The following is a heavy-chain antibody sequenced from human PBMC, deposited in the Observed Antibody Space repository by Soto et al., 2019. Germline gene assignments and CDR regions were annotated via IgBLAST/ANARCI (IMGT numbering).Heavy chain of an antibody. J-gene: IGHJ5*02. V-gene: IGHV3-23*01. D-gene: IGHD1-26*01. Sequence: GGSLRLSCAASGFTFSSYAMSWVRQAPGKGLEWVSAISGSGGSTYYAHSVKGRFTISRDNSKNTLYLQMNSRRAEDTALFLCEKACGMGDTPAANWFDPWGQGTLVTVSS. CDR1: GFTFSSYA. CDR2: ISGSGGST. CDR3: EKACGMGDTPAANWFDP.